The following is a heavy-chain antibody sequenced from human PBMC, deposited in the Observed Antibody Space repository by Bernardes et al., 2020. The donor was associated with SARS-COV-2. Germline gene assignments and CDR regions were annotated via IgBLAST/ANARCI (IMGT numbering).Heavy chain of an antibody. Sequence: GGSLRLSCAASGFTFSSKGMSWVRQAPGKGLVWVARINEDGSRIDYADSVRGRVTISRDSAKNTLYLQMNSLGAEDTALYYCVKDFTGNYDYWGQGTLVTVSS. D-gene: IGHD1-1*01. V-gene: IGHV3-74*01. CDR2: INEDGSRI. CDR1: GFTFSSKG. CDR3: VKDFTGNYDY. J-gene: IGHJ4*02.